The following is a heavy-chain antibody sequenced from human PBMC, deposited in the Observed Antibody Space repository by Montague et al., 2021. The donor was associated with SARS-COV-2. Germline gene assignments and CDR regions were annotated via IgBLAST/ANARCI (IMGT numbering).Heavy chain of an antibody. CDR3: ARQLPSSFSANKCYPCDIDV. D-gene: IGHD4/OR15-4a*01. Sequence: SETLSLTCTVSGGSISSHDYYWSWIRQAPGKGLEWIGSISYGGSTNYNPSLRSRVSFSMDTSKNHFSLSLNSVTAADTAVYYCARQLPSSFSANKCYPCDIDVWGQGTLVTVSS. CDR2: ISYGGST. CDR1: GGSISSHDYY. V-gene: IGHV4-39*01. J-gene: IGHJ4*02.